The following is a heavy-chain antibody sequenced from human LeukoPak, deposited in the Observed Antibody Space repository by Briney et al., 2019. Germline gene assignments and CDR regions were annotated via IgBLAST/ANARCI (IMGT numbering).Heavy chain of an antibody. CDR1: GLTFDDYA. V-gene: IGHV3-9*01. Sequence: PGGSLRLSCAASGLTFDDYAMHWVRQPPGKGLEWVSGISWNSDNIAFADFVKGRFTISRDNAKNSLYLQMNSLRVEDTALYFCARKIESGAAHYFDYWGQGTLVTVSS. CDR3: ARKIESGAAHYFDY. J-gene: IGHJ4*02. CDR2: ISWNSDNI. D-gene: IGHD5-12*01.